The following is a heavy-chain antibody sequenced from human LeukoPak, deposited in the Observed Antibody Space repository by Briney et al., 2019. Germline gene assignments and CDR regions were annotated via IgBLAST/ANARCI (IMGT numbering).Heavy chain of an antibody. V-gene: IGHV1-2*02. CDR1: AYTFTAYH. J-gene: IGHJ5*02. CDR2: INPNTGVT. D-gene: IGHD3-10*01. CDR3: ARAVRGVVSPSRNWFDP. Sequence: ASVKVSCTTSAYTFTAYHMHWVRQAPGQGLEWMGWINPNTGVTTYAQKFQGRVTMTRDTSITTAYMELRRLRSDDTAIYYCARAVRGVVSPSRNWFDPWGQGTLVTVSS.